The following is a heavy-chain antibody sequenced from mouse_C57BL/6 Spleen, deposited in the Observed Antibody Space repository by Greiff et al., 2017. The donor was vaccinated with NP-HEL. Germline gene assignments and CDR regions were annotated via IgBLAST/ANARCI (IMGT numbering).Heavy chain of an antibody. D-gene: IGHD2-5*01. Sequence: DVKLVESGGGLVKPGGSLKLSCAASGFTFSSYAMSWVRQTPEKRLEWVATISAGGSYTYYPDNVKGRCTISRDNAKNNLYLQMSNLKSEDTAMYYWASARYYSNYLCAYWGQGTLVTVSA. CDR3: ASARYYSNYLCAY. J-gene: IGHJ3*01. CDR2: ISAGGSYT. CDR1: GFTFSSYA. V-gene: IGHV5-4*03.